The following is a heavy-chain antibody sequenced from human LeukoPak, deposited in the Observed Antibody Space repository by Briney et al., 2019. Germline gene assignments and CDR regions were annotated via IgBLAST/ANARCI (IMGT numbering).Heavy chain of an antibody. CDR2: IYYSGST. V-gene: IGHV4-39*01. CDR1: GGSISSSSYY. Sequence: PSETLSLTCTVSGGSISSSSYYWGWIRQPPGKGLEWIGSIYYSGSTYYNPSLKSRVTISVDTSKNQFSLKLSSVTAADTAVYYCARPDGSSWSNWFDPWGQGTLVTVSS. J-gene: IGHJ5*02. D-gene: IGHD6-13*01. CDR3: ARPDGSSWSNWFDP.